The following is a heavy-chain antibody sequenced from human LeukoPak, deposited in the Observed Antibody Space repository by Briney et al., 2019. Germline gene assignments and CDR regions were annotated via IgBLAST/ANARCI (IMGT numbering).Heavy chain of an antibody. CDR1: GGTFSSYA. Sequence: ASVKVSCKASGGTFSSYAISWVRRAPGQGLEWMGRIIPILGIANYAQKFQGRVTITADKSTSTAYMELSSLRSEDTAVYYCARGSSSGWYRWFDPWGQGTLVTVSS. CDR3: ARGSSSGWYRWFDP. J-gene: IGHJ5*02. V-gene: IGHV1-69*04. D-gene: IGHD6-19*01. CDR2: IIPILGIA.